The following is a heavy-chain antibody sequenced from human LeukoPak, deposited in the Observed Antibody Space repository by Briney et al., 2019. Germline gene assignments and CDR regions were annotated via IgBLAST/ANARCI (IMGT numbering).Heavy chain of an antibody. V-gene: IGHV3-64*01. D-gene: IGHD1-26*01. CDR3: ARETRIVGATSIYFDY. CDR1: GFTFSSYA. CDR2: ISSNGGST. J-gene: IGHJ4*02. Sequence: GGSLRLSCAASGFTFSSYATHWVRQAPGKGLEYVSAISSNGGSTYYANSVKGRFTISRDNSKNTLYLQMGSLRAEDMAVYYCARETRIVGATSIYFDYWGQGTLVTVSS.